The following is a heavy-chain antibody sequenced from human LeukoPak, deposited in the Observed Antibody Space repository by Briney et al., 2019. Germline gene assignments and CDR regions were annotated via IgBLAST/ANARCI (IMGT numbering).Heavy chain of an antibody. V-gene: IGHV4-39*07. CDR3: ARVKMEYYDSSAYYRTDV. D-gene: IGHD3-22*01. Sequence: SETLSLTCTVSGGSISSSSYYWGWIRQPPGKGLEWIGSIYYSGSTYNNPSLKSRVTISVDTSKNQFSLKLSSVTAADTAVYYCARVKMEYYDSSAYYRTDVWGQGTTVTVSS. CDR2: IYYSGST. J-gene: IGHJ6*02. CDR1: GGSISSSSYY.